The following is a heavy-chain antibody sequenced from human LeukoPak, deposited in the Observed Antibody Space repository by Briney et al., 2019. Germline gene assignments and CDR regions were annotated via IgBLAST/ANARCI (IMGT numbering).Heavy chain of an antibody. J-gene: IGHJ3*02. CDR3: ARQGIRIFGVDAFDI. CDR1: GYSFTSYW. Sequence: GESLKISCKGSGYSFTSYWIGWVRQMPGKGLEWMGIIYPGDSDTRYSPSFQGQVTISADKSISTVYLQWSSLKASDTAMYYCARQGIRIFGVDAFDIWGQGTMVTVSS. V-gene: IGHV5-51*01. D-gene: IGHD3-3*01. CDR2: IYPGDSDT.